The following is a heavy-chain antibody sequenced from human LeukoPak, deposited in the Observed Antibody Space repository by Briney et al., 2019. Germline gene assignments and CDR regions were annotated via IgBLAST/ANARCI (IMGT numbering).Heavy chain of an antibody. CDR3: ARDFWNFYDSSGYYRDFDS. V-gene: IGHV1-18*01. J-gene: IGHJ5*01. Sequence: ASVTVSCKATSHISWVRQAPGQGLEWMGWIGSYEGDTYYAQKFQGRATVTTDTSTNTAYMELRSLRADDTAVYYCARDFWNFYDSSGYYRDFDSWGQGTLVTVSS. CDR2: IGSYEGDT. CDR1: TSH. D-gene: IGHD3-22*01.